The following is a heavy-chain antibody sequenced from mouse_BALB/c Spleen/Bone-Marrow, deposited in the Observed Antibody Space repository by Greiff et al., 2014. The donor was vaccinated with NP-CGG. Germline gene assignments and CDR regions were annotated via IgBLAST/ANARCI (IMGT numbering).Heavy chain of an antibody. CDR3: VREDWDGDFDY. V-gene: IGHV1-18*01. CDR1: GYTFTDYN. Sequence: EVKLVESGPELVKPGASVKIPCKASGYTFTDYNMDWVKQSHGKSLEWIGDINPNNGGTIYNQKFKDKATLTVDKSSSTAYMELRSLTSEDTAVYYCVREDWDGDFDYWGQDTILTVSS. CDR2: INPNNGGT. J-gene: IGHJ2*01. D-gene: IGHD4-1*01.